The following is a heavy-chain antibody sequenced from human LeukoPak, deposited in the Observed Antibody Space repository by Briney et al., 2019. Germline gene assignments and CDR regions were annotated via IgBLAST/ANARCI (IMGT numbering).Heavy chain of an antibody. V-gene: IGHV1-2*02. CDR1: GYIFSDYY. CDR2: INPNSGDT. CDR3: ARPAYYYGAGSWPY. Sequence: ASVKVSCKASGYIFSDYYIHWVRQAPGQGLEWMRWINPNSGDTNYAQRFQGRVTMTRDTPINTAYMELSRLTSDDTAVYYCARPAYYYGAGSWPYWGQGSLVTVSS. D-gene: IGHD3-10*01. J-gene: IGHJ4*02.